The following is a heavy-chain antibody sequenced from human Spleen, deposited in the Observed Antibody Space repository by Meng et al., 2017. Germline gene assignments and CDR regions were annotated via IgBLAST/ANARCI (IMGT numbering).Heavy chain of an antibody. V-gene: IGHV4-30-4*01. CDR3: ARVNSDCGGVMCYTGWFDP. CDR1: VVAISGGDYS. D-gene: IGHD2-21*01. J-gene: IGHJ5*02. Sequence: PQESGPGLGKPSEALSRTCPVFVVAISGGDYSWIWIGQPPGKGLKWIGYIHFSGSTYYNPYLNSRITISVDMSRNKFSLRLNSVTSADMAVYYCARVNSDCGGVMCYTGWFDPWGQGTLVTVSS. CDR2: IHFSGST.